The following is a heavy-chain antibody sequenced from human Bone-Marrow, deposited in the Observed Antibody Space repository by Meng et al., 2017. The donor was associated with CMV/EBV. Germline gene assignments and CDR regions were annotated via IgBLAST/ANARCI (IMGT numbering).Heavy chain of an antibody. Sequence: SVKVSCKASGGTFSSYAISWVRQAPGQGLEWMGGIIPIFGTANYAQKFQGRVTITTDESTSTAYMELSSLRSEDTAVYYCARDGIAAANYYYGMDVWGQGTTVTVSS. CDR2: IIPIFGTA. J-gene: IGHJ6*02. CDR1: GGTFSSYA. D-gene: IGHD6-13*01. V-gene: IGHV1-69*05. CDR3: ARDGIAAANYYYGMDV.